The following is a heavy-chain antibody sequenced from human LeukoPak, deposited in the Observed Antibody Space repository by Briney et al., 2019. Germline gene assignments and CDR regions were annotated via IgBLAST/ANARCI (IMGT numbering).Heavy chain of an antibody. D-gene: IGHD3-16*01. V-gene: IGHV3-23*01. Sequence: GGSLRLSCAASGFTFSSYAMSWVRQAPGKGLEWVSAISGSGHSTYYADSVKGRFTISRDNSKNTLYLQMNSLRAEDTALYYCATGEYYFDFWGQGTLVTVSS. J-gene: IGHJ4*02. CDR3: ATGEYYFDF. CDR2: ISGSGHST. CDR1: GFTFSSYA.